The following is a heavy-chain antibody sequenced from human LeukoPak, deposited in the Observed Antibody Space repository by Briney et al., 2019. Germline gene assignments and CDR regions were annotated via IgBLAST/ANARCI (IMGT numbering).Heavy chain of an antibody. CDR1: GFTFSSYA. V-gene: IGHV3-30-3*01. D-gene: IGHD3-22*01. J-gene: IGHJ4*02. CDR2: ISYDGSNK. CDR3: ARDVGLNSGYWVYYFDY. Sequence: GGSLRLSCAASGFTFSSYAMHWVRQAPGKGLEWVAVISYDGSNKYYADSVKGRFTISRDNSKNTLYLQMNSLRAEDTAVYYCARDVGLNSGYWVYYFDYWGQGTLVTVSS.